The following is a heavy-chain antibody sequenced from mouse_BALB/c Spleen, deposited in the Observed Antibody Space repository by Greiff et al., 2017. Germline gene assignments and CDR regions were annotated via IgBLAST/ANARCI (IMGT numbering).Heavy chain of an antibody. CDR2: ISSGGST. D-gene: IGHD2-14*01. V-gene: IGHV5-6-5*01. CDR1: GFTFSSYA. Sequence: EVQLVESGGGLVKPGGSLKLSCAASGFTFSSYAMSWVRQTPEKRLEWVASISSGGSTYYPDSVKGRFTISRDNARNILYLQMSSLRSEDTAMYYCARGGVRRGYFDYWGQGTTLTVSS. CDR3: ARGGVRRGYFDY. J-gene: IGHJ2*01.